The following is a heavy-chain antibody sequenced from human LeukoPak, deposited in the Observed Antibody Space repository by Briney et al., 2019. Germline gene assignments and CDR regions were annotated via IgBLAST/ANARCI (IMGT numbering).Heavy chain of an antibody. J-gene: IGHJ4*02. CDR2: ILYDGSEK. D-gene: IGHD5-18*01. CDR3: AKDPDTAMVSSPPDY. V-gene: IGHV3-30*04. Sequence: GGSLRLSCAASGFTFSRHPMHWVRQAPGKGLEWVAVILYDGSEKYYTESVKGRFTISRDNSKNTLYLQMDSLRPEDTAVYYCAKDPDTAMVSSPPDYWGQGTLVTVSS. CDR1: GFTFSRHP.